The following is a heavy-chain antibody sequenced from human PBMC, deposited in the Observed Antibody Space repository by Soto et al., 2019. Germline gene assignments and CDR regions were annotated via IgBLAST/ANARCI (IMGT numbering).Heavy chain of an antibody. J-gene: IGHJ4*02. Sequence: LRLSCAASGFTFSSYAMSWVRQAPGKGLEWVSAISGSGGSTYYADSVKGRFTISRDNSKNTLYLQMNSLRAEDTAVYYCAKDTRNLRYSSVDYFDYWGQGTLVTVSS. CDR3: AKDTRNLRYSSVDYFDY. V-gene: IGHV3-23*01. D-gene: IGHD6-25*01. CDR1: GFTFSSYA. CDR2: ISGSGGST.